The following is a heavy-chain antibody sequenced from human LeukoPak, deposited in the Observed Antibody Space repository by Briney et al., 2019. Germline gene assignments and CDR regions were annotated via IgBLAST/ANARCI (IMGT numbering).Heavy chain of an antibody. V-gene: IGHV4-30-4*08. Sequence: RASQTLSLTCTVSGGSISSGDYYWSWIRQPPGKSLEWIGYIYYSGSTYYNPSLKSRVTISVDTSKNQFSLKLSSVTAADTAVYYCARGRGYWAFDYWGQGTLVTVSS. CDR1: GGSISSGDYY. D-gene: IGHD3-22*01. CDR2: IYYSGST. CDR3: ARGRGYWAFDY. J-gene: IGHJ4*02.